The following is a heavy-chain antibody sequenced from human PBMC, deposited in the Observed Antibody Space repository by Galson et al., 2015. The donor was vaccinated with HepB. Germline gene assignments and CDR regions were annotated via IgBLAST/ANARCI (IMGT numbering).Heavy chain of an antibody. CDR1: GFTFSNYG. D-gene: IGHD1-1*01. J-gene: IGHJ4*02. V-gene: IGHV3-30*03. CDR2: ISYDGSYR. CDR3: ARHMSMPGTRGFDS. Sequence: SLRLSCAASGFTFSNYGIHWVRQAPGKGLEWMAVISYDGSYRYYADSVKGRFTVSRDSSRSMLYLQMNSLRVEDTAVYYCARHMSMPGTRGFDSWGQGTLVTVSS.